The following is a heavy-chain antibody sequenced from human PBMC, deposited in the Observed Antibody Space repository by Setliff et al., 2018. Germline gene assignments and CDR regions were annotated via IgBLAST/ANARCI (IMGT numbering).Heavy chain of an antibody. CDR1: GYTLTELS. Sequence: ASVKVSCKVSGYTLTELSMHWVRQAPGKGLEWMGGFDPEDGETIYAQKFQGRVTMTEDTSTDTAYMELSSLRSEVTAVYYCATSVSWIQLVLYPQGHPEPFDYWGQGTLVTVSS. J-gene: IGHJ4*02. D-gene: IGHD5-18*01. CDR3: ATSVSWIQLVLYPQGHPEPFDY. CDR2: FDPEDGET. V-gene: IGHV1-24*01.